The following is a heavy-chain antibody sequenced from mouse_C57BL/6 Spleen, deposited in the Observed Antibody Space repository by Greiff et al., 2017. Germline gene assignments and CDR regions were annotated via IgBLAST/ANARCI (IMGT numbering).Heavy chain of an antibody. D-gene: IGHD1-1*01. V-gene: IGHV5-16*01. J-gene: IGHJ1*03. CDR2: INYDGSST. CDR3: ARDEEAIYYGSSYWYFDV. Sequence: EVKVVESEGGLVQPGSSMKLSCTASGFTFSDYYMAWVRQVPEKGLEWVANINYDGSSTYYLDSLKSRFIISRDNAKNILYLQMSSLKSEDTATYYCARDEEAIYYGSSYWYFDVWGTGTTVTVSS. CDR1: GFTFSDYY.